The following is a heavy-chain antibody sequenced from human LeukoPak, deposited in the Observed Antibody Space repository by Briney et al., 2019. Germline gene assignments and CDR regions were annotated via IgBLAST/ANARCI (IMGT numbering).Heavy chain of an antibody. Sequence: QPGGSLRLSCAASGFTFRNFWMHWVRQAPGKGLLWVSRINSDGSSTTYADSVKGRFTISRDNAKNTLYLQMNSLRAEDTAVYYCARTLGVPSAFDPWGQGTLVTVSS. V-gene: IGHV3-74*03. D-gene: IGHD2-2*01. CDR3: ARTLGVPSAFDP. CDR2: INSDGSST. J-gene: IGHJ5*02. CDR1: GFTFRNFW.